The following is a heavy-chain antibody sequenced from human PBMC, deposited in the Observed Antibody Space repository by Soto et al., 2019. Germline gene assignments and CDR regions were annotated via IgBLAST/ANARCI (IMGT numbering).Heavy chain of an antibody. J-gene: IGHJ6*02. D-gene: IGHD2-21*02. CDR3: ARVCGGDCHYGMDV. CDR2: IYYSGST. V-gene: IGHV4-31*03. CDR1: GGSISSGGYY. Sequence: SETLSLTCTVSGGSISSGGYYWTWIRQHPGKGLEWIGYIYYSGSTYYNPSLKSRVTISVDTSKNQFSLKLSSVTAADTAVYYCARVCGGDCHYGMDVWGQGTTVTVS.